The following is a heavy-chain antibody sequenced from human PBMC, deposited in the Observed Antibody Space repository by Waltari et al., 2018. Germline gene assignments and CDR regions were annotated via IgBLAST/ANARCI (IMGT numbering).Heavy chain of an antibody. CDR2: IGVGGGNT. J-gene: IGHJ4*02. D-gene: IGHD6-13*01. CDR3: AADKVGAAGIFDY. Sequence: QMQLVQSGPEVKKPGTSVKVSCKASGFTFTSSAVQWVRQARGQRLEWIGWIGVGGGNTNYAQKFQERVTITRDMSTSTAYMELSSLRSEDTAVYYCAADKVGAAGIFDYWGQGTLVTVSS. CDR1: GFTFTSSA. V-gene: IGHV1-58*01.